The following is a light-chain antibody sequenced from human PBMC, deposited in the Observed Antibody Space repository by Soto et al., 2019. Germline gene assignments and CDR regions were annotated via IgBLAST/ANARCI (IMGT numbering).Light chain of an antibody. CDR1: QSVSSN. V-gene: IGKV3-15*01. J-gene: IGKJ4*01. CDR2: GAS. CDR3: QQYNNWPLT. Sequence: EIVATQSPATLSVSPGERATLSCRASQSVSSNLAWYMQKPGQAPRLLIYGASTRATGIPARFSGSGSGTDFTLTISGLQSEDFAVYYCQQYNNWPLTFGGGTKVEIK.